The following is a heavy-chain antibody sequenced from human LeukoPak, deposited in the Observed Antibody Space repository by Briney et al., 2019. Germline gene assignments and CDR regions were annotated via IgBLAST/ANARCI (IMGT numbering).Heavy chain of an antibody. CDR2: IYYSGST. CDR1: GGSISSYY. D-gene: IGHD3-22*01. CDR3: ARAFRTYYYDSSGLGKSYYFDY. V-gene: IGHV4-59*01. Sequence: SETLSLTCTVSGGSISSYYWSWIRQPPGKGREWIGYIYYSGSTNYNPSLKSRVTISVDTSKNQFSLKLSSVTAADTAVYYCARAFRTYYYDSSGLGKSYYFDYWGQGTLVTVSS. J-gene: IGHJ4*02.